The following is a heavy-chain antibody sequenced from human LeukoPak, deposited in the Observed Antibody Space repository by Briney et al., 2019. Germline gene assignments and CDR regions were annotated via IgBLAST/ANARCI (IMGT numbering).Heavy chain of an antibody. CDR2: IKEDGSEK. CDR3: AKSGSSVFWS. V-gene: IGHV3-7*03. Sequence: GGSLRLSCAASGFTFTNHWMSWVRQAPGKGLEWVANIKEDGSEKYYVDSVKGRFTVSRDNVRNSLFLQMNSLRVDDTAVYYCAKSGSSVFWSWGQGTLVTVSS. J-gene: IGHJ5*02. D-gene: IGHD3-3*02. CDR1: GFTFTNHW.